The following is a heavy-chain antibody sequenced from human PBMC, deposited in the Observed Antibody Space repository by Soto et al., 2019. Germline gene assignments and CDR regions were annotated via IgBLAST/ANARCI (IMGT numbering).Heavy chain of an antibody. CDR2: ISSSSSYI. CDR1: GFTFSSYS. Sequence: GGSLRLSCAASGFTFSSYSMNWVRQAPGKGLEWVSSISSSSSYIYYADSVKGRFTISRDNAKNSLYLQMNSLRAEDTAVYYCARGGGDFWSGYYDYWGQGTLVTVSS. J-gene: IGHJ4*02. V-gene: IGHV3-21*01. D-gene: IGHD3-3*01. CDR3: ARGGGDFWSGYYDY.